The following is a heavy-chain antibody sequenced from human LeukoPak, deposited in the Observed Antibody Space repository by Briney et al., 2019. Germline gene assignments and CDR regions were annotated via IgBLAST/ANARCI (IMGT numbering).Heavy chain of an antibody. J-gene: IGHJ6*04. Sequence: RGSLRLSCAASGFTFSSYEMNWVRPAPGKGLEWVSYISSSGSTIYYADSVKGRFTISRDNAKNSLYLQMNSLRAEDTAVYYCAELGITMIGGVWGKGTTVTISS. V-gene: IGHV3-48*03. CDR1: GFTFSSYE. D-gene: IGHD3-10*02. CDR3: AELGITMIGGV. CDR2: ISSSGSTI.